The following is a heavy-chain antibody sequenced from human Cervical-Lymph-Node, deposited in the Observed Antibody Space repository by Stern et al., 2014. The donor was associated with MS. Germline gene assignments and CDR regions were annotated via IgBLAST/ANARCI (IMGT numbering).Heavy chain of an antibody. CDR2: VSAGGDTT. CDR3: ARTWLENTFDR. D-gene: IGHD5-12*01. J-gene: IGHJ4*02. CDR1: GFPFSTYS. V-gene: IGHV3-48*02. Sequence: EVQLVESGGGLVQPGGSLRLSCDTSGFPFSTYSMSWVRQAPGKGLEWVSFVSAGGDTTHYADSVEGRFTISRDKDGRSAYLQMSSLRDDDTGIYYCARTWLENTFDRWGQGTLVTVSS.